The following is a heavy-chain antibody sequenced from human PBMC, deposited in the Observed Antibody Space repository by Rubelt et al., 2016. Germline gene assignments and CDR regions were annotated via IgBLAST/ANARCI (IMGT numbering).Heavy chain of an antibody. V-gene: IGHV3-74*01. CDR2: INSDGSST. CDR3: ARDWYGAIDW. J-gene: IGHJ4*02. Sequence: EVQLVESGGGLVQPGGSLRLSCAASGSSFSTSWMHWVRQVPGKGLVWVSHINSDGSSTTDADSVKGRFTISRDNARNMVFLQMNRLRVEDTAVYYCARDWYGAIDWWGQGTLVTVSP. D-gene: IGHD4/OR15-4a*01. CDR1: GSSFSTSW.